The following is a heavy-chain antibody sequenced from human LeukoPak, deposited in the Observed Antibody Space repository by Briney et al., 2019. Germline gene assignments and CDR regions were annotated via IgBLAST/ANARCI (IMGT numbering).Heavy chain of an antibody. J-gene: IGHJ3*02. CDR1: GGSISSGGYY. CDR2: IYHSGST. D-gene: IGHD6-6*01. V-gene: IGHV4-30-2*01. Sequence: SETLSLTCTVSGGSISSGGYYWGWIRQPPGEGLEWIGYIYHSGSTYYNPSLKSRVTISVDRSKNQFSLKLSSVTAADTAVYYCARTRRAPVYSSSSHRQHDAFDIWGQGTMVTVSS. CDR3: ARTRRAPVYSSSSHRQHDAFDI.